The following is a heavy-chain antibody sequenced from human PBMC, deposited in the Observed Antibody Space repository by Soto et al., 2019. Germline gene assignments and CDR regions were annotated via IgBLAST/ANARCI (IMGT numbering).Heavy chain of an antibody. D-gene: IGHD2-15*01. J-gene: IGHJ3*02. CDR1: GYTFTSYG. CDR2: ISAYNGNT. CDR3: AKGYCSGGSCNFGMTAPDAFDI. V-gene: IGHV1-18*01. Sequence: ASVKVSCKASGYTFTSYGISWVRQAPGQGLEWMGWISAYNGNTNYAQKLQGRVTMTTDTSTSTAYMELRSLRSDDTAVHYCAKGYCSGGSCNFGMTAPDAFDIWGQGTMVTVSS.